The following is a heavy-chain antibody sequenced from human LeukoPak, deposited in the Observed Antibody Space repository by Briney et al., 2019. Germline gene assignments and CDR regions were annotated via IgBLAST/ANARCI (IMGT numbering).Heavy chain of an antibody. V-gene: IGHV3-21*04. CDR2: ISSSSSYI. Sequence: PGGSLRLSCAASGFTFSSYSMNWVRQAPGKGLEWVSSISSSSSYIYYADSVKGRFTISRNNSKNSLYLQMNSLRTEDTALYYCAKDSGGSYFDYWGQGTLVTVSS. CDR3: AKDSGGSYFDY. CDR1: GFTFSSYS. D-gene: IGHD3-10*01. J-gene: IGHJ4*02.